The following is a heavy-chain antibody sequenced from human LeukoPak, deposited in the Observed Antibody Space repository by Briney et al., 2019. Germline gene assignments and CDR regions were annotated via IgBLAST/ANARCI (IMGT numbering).Heavy chain of an antibody. J-gene: IGHJ4*02. CDR2: IYYGGST. Sequence: PSETLSLTCTVSGGSISSYYWSWIRQPPGKGLECIGYIYYGGSTNYNPSLKSRVTISVDTSNNQFSLKLSSVTAADTAVYYCARVGEGMHFDYWGQGTLVTVSS. D-gene: IGHD3-16*01. CDR3: ARVGEGMHFDY. CDR1: GGSISSYY. V-gene: IGHV4-59*01.